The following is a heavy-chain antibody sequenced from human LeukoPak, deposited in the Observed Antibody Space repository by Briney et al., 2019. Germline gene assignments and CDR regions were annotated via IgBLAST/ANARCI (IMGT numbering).Heavy chain of an antibody. V-gene: IGHV5-10-1*01. CDR2: IDPSDSYT. CDR3: ARVDTAMVPSPYYYYGMDV. Sequence: GESLKISCKGSGYSFTSYWISWVRQMPGKGLGWMGRIDPSDSYTNYSPSFQGHVTISADKSISTAYLQWSSLKASDTAMYYCARVDTAMVPSPYYYYGMDVWGKGTTVTVSS. CDR1: GYSFTSYW. D-gene: IGHD5-18*01. J-gene: IGHJ6*04.